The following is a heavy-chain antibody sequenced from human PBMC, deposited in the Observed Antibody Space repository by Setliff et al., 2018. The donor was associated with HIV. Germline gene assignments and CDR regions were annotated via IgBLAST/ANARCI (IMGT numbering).Heavy chain of an antibody. CDR1: GFTFSSYG. CDR3: TKGVQRLRPYYFDS. V-gene: IGHV3-23*01. D-gene: IGHD4-17*01. J-gene: IGHJ4*02. Sequence: GGSLRLSCAASGFTFSSYGMNWVRQAPGKGLEWVSAISGSGDNTYYADSVKGRFTISRDNSKNTLYLQMNSLRVEDTAIYYCTKGVQRLRPYYFDSWGQGILVTVSS. CDR2: ISGSGDNT.